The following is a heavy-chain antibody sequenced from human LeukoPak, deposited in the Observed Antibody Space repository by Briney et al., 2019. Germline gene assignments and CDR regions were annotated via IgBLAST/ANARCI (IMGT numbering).Heavy chain of an antibody. D-gene: IGHD5-24*01. CDR1: GYSMNTDYY. CDR2: IYHIGSG. V-gene: IGHV4-38-2*01. CDR3: AGHRGRRRLQMGWFDP. J-gene: IGHJ5*02. Sequence: PSETLSLTCAVSGYSMNTDYYWGWIRQPPGKGLEWIGSIYHIGSGVYNPPLKSRITISVDTSKNQFSLRLNSVIAADTAVYYCAGHRGRRRLQMGWFDPWGQGTLVTVSS.